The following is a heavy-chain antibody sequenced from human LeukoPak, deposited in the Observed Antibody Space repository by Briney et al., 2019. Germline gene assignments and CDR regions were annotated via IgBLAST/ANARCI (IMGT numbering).Heavy chain of an antibody. CDR1: GYSFTSSW. CDR2: INPGDSDT. CDR3: ARQPGAGWFDP. Sequence: GESLKISCQASGYSFTSSWIGWARQMPGKGLEWMAIINPGDSDTRYSPSFQGQVTISADKSISTVYLQWGSLKATDTAMYYCARQPGAGWFDPWGQGTLVTVSS. J-gene: IGHJ5*02. V-gene: IGHV5-51*01. D-gene: IGHD3-10*01.